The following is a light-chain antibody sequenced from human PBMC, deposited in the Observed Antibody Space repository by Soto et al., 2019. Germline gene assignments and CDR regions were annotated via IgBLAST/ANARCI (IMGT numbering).Light chain of an antibody. CDR3: CSYAGSSTFVV. Sequence: QSALTLPASVSGSPGQSITISCTGSSSNVGSYNLVSWYQQHPGKAPKLIIYEGSKRPSGVSNRFSGSKSGNTASLTISGLQAEDEADYYCCSYAGSSTFVVFGGGTKVTVL. CDR2: EGS. V-gene: IGLV2-23*03. J-gene: IGLJ2*01. CDR1: SSNVGSYNL.